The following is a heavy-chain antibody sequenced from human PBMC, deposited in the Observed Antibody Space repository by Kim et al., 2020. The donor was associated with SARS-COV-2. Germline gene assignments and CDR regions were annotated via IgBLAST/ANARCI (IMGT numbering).Heavy chain of an antibody. CDR2: ISGSGGST. CDR3: ASRIKGAPGGSYYYFDY. D-gene: IGHD1-26*01. Sequence: GGSLRLSCAASGFTFSSYAMSWVRQAPGKGLEWVSAISGSGGSTYYADSVKGRFTISRDNSKNTLYLQMNSLRAEDTAVYYCASRIKGAPGGSYYYFDYWGQGTLVTVSS. CDR1: GFTFSSYA. V-gene: IGHV3-23*01. J-gene: IGHJ4*02.